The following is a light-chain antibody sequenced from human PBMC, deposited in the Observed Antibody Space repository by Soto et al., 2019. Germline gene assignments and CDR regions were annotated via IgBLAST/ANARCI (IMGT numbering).Light chain of an antibody. CDR1: SSDVGGYNY. J-gene: IGLJ1*01. CDR3: SSYTSSSTPYV. CDR2: DVS. Sequence: QSALTQPASVSGSPGQSITISCTGTSSDVGGYNYVSWYQQRPGKAPKLMFYDVSNRPSGVSNRFSGSKSGNTASLTISGLQAEDEADYYCSSYTSSSTPYVFGTGTKVTVL. V-gene: IGLV2-14*01.